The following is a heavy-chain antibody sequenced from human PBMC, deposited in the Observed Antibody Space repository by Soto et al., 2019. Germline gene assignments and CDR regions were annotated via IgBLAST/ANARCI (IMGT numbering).Heavy chain of an antibody. CDR2: ILYDGSKK. Sequence: GSLRLSCAASGFTFSSYGMHWVRQAPGKGLEWVAVILYDGSKKYYADSMKGRFTISRDNSKNTLYLQMDSLRAEDTAVYYCAKDRGALRWSEEHYYFDYSGQGALVTVYS. CDR1: GFTFSSYG. V-gene: IGHV3-30*18. J-gene: IGHJ4*02. D-gene: IGHD4-17*01. CDR3: AKDRGALRWSEEHYYFDY.